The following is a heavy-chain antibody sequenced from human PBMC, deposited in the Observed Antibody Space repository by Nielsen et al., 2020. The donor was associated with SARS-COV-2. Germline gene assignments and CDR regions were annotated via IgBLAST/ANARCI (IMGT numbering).Heavy chain of an antibody. V-gene: IGHV3-23*01. J-gene: IGHJ4*02. CDR2: ISGSGGST. CDR3: AKSRSKGNSPPVFDY. Sequence: GESLKISCAASGFTFSSYAMSWVRQAPGKGLEWVSAISGSGGSTYYADSVKGRFTISRDNSKNTLYLQMNSLRAEDTAVYYCAKSRSKGNSPPVFDYWGQGTLVTVSS. D-gene: IGHD4-23*01. CDR1: GFTFSSYA.